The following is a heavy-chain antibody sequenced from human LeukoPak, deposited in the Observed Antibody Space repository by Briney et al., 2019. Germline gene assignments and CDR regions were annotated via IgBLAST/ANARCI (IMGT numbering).Heavy chain of an antibody. D-gene: IGHD2-2*01. CDR3: AKVASCWYFDL. J-gene: IGHJ2*01. CDR1: GFTFSSYA. Sequence: GGSLRLSCAASGFTFSSYAMSWVRQAPGKGLEWVSAISVSGDTTYYADSVKGRFTISRDNSKNTLYLQMSGLRAEDTAVYYCAKVASCWYFDLWGRGTLVTVSS. V-gene: IGHV3-23*01. CDR2: ISVSGDTT.